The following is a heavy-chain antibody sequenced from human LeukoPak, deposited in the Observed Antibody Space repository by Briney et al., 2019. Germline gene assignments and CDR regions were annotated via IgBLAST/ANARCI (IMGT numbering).Heavy chain of an antibody. Sequence: ASVKLSCKPSGGTFSSYAISWVRQAPGQGLEWMGGIIPIFGTANYAQKFQGRVTITTDESTSTAYMELSSLRSEDTAVYYCARVGRPDWSGYYSGYWFDPWGQGTLVTVSS. CDR2: IIPIFGTA. J-gene: IGHJ5*02. CDR3: ARVGRPDWSGYYSGYWFDP. V-gene: IGHV1-69*05. D-gene: IGHD3-3*01. CDR1: GGTFSSYA.